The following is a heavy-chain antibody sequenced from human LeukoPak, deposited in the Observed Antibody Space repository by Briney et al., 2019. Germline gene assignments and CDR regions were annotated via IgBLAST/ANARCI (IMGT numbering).Heavy chain of an antibody. V-gene: IGHV3-30*02. D-gene: IGHD5-12*01. CDR2: IRYDGSNK. CDR3: ANTNIVATYYFDY. CDR1: GFTFSSYG. Sequence: PGGSLRLSCAASGFTFSSYGMHWVRQAPGKGLEWVAFIRYDGSNKYYADSVKGRFTISRDNSKNTLYLQMNSLRAEDTAVYYCANTNIVATYYFDYWGLGTLVTVSS. J-gene: IGHJ4*02.